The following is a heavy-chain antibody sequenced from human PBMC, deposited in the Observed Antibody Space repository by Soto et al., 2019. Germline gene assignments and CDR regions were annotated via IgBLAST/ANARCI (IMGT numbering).Heavy chain of an antibody. Sequence: PGGSLRLSCAASGFTFSSYAMTWVRQPPGKGLEWIGEIYHSGSTNYNPSLKSRVTISVDKSKNQFSLKLSSVTAADTAVYYCARQVVVAATFVFDPWGQGTLVTVSS. J-gene: IGHJ5*02. CDR3: ARQVVVAATFVFDP. CDR2: IYHSGST. CDR1: GFTFSSYAM. V-gene: IGHV4-4*02. D-gene: IGHD2-15*01.